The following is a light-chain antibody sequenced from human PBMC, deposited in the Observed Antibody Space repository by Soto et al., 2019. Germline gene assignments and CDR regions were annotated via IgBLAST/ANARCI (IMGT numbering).Light chain of an antibody. CDR3: QQYGSSPRT. CDR2: GAS. J-gene: IGKJ1*01. V-gene: IGKV3-20*01. Sequence: EIVLTQSPGTLPLSPGERATLSCRAIQSVSSSYLAWYQQKPGQAPRLLIYGASSRATGITDRFSGSGSGTDFTLTISRLEPEDFAVYSCQQYGSSPRTFGQGTKVDIK. CDR1: QSVSSSY.